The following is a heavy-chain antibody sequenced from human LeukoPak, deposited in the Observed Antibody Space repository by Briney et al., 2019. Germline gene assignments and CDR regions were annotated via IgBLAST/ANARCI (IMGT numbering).Heavy chain of an antibody. J-gene: IGHJ4*02. D-gene: IGHD6-13*01. CDR2: IKSTTDGVTA. CDR3: TRDGSWYAY. CDR1: GFTFNNAW. Sequence: GGSLRLSCAASGFTFNNAWMTWVRQAPGKGLEWVGRIKSTTDGVTAEYAASVKGRFTISRDDSKSIAYLQMNSLKTEDTAVYYCTRDGSWYAYWGQGTLVTVSS. V-gene: IGHV3-15*01.